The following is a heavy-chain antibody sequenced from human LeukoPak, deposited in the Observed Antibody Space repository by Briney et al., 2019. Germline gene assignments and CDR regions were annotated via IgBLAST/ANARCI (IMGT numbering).Heavy chain of an antibody. Sequence: SETLSLTCTVSGGSISSSSYYWGWIRQPPGKGLEWIGSIYYSGSTYYNPSLKSRVTMSVDTSKNQFSLKLSSVTAADTAVYYCASNYYDSSGYSNDAFDIWGQGTMVTVSS. CDR1: GGSISSSSYY. CDR2: IYYSGST. J-gene: IGHJ3*02. D-gene: IGHD3-22*01. CDR3: ASNYYDSSGYSNDAFDI. V-gene: IGHV4-39*07.